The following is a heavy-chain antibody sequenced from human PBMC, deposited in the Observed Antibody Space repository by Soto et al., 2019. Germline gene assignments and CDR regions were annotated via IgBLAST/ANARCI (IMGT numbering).Heavy chain of an antibody. J-gene: IGHJ6*02. CDR2: ISAYNGNT. CDR3: ARDPAPPYSWNYEPSYYYGMDV. V-gene: IGHV1-18*04. D-gene: IGHD1-7*01. CDR1: GYTFTSYG. Sequence: GASVKVSCKASGYTFTSYGISWVRQAPGQGLEWMGWISAYNGNTNYAQKLQGRVTMTTDTSTSTAYMELRSLRSDDTAVYYCARDPAPPYSWNYEPSYYYGMDVWGQGTTVTVSS.